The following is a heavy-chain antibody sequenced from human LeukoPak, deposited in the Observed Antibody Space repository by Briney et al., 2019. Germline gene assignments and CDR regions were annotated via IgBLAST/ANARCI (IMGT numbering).Heavy chain of an antibody. J-gene: IGHJ4*02. D-gene: IGHD2-15*01. CDR3: ARAGDIVVVVAASYFDY. V-gene: IGHV1-69*01. Sequence: GASVKVSCKASGGTFSSYAISWVRQAPGQGLEWMGGIIPIFGTANYAQKFQGRVTITADESTSTAYMELSSLRSGDTAVYYCARAGDIVVVVAASYFDYWGQGTLVTVSS. CDR2: IIPIFGTA. CDR1: GGTFSSYA.